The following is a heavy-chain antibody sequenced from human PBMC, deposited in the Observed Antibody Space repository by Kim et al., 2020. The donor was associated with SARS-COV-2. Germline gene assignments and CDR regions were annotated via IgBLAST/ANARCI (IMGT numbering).Heavy chain of an antibody. V-gene: IGHV4-34*01. CDR2: INHSGST. J-gene: IGHJ4*02. CDR1: GGSFSGYY. D-gene: IGHD6-6*01. Sequence: SETLSLTCAVYGGSFSGYYWSWIRQPPGKGLEWIGEINHSGSTNYNPSLKSRVTISVDTSKNQFSLKLSSVTAADTAVYYCARLPRLSSSSSSFDYWGQGTLVTVSS. CDR3: ARLPRLSSSSSSFDY.